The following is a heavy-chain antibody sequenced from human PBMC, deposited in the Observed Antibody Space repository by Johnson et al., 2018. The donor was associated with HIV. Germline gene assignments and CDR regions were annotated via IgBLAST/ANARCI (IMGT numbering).Heavy chain of an antibody. CDR1: GFIVSSNY. Sequence: VQLVESGGGLVQPGGSLRLSCAASGFIVSSNYMSWVRQAPGKGLEWVSVIYGDGTTFYADSVTGRFTISRDNSKNTLYLQMNSLRAEDTAVYYCALDPRIVGSHGEAFDIWGQGTMVTVSS. CDR2: IYGDGTT. V-gene: IGHV3-66*01. J-gene: IGHJ3*02. CDR3: ALDPRIVGSHGEAFDI. D-gene: IGHD1-26*01.